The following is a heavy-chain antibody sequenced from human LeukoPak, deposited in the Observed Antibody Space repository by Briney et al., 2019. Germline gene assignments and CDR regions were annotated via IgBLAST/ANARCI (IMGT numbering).Heavy chain of an antibody. J-gene: IGHJ3*02. CDR3: AREASGCYDSSGSDAFDI. D-gene: IGHD3-22*01. CDR1: GGSNSSYY. Sequence: SETLSLTCTVSGGSNSSYYWSWIRQPPGKGLEWIGYIYYSGSTNYNPSLKSRVTISVDTSKNQFSLKLSSVTAADTAMYYCAREASGCYDSSGSDAFDIWGQGTMVTVSS. CDR2: IYYSGST. V-gene: IGHV4-59*01.